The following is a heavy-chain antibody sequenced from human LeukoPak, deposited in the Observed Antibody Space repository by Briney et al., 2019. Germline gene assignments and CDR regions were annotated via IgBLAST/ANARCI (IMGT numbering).Heavy chain of an antibody. J-gene: IGHJ5*02. CDR3: ARGVGIVGAENWFDP. V-gene: IGHV4-59*01. CDR2: IYYSGST. CDR1: GVSISSYY. Sequence: SETLSLTCSVSGVSISSYYWSWIRQPPGKGLEWIGYIYYSGSTNYNPSLKSRVTISVDTSKNQFSLKLRSVAAADTAVYYCARGVGIVGAENWFDPWGQGTLVTVSS. D-gene: IGHD1-26*01.